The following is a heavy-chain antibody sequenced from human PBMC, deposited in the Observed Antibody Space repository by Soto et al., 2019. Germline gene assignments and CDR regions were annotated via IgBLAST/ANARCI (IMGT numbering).Heavy chain of an antibody. D-gene: IGHD6-6*01. J-gene: IGHJ6*02. CDR2: ISYDGSNK. V-gene: IGHV3-30*18. CDR1: GFTFSSYG. Sequence: ESGGGVVQPGRSLRLSCAASGFTFSSYGMHWVRQAPGKGLEWVAVISYDGSNKYYADSVKGRFTISRDNSKNTLYLQMNSLRAEDTAVYYCAKDLPPKAARPHYGMDVWGQGTTVTVSS. CDR3: AKDLPPKAARPHYGMDV.